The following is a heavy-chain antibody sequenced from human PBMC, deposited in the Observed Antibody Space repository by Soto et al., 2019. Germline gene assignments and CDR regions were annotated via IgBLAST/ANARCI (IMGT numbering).Heavy chain of an antibody. CDR3: ARDKGADGYRRFYFDY. V-gene: IGHV1-46*01. Sequence: QVQLVQSGAEVKKPGASVKVSCKASGYTFTSYYMHWVRQAPGQGLEWMGLINPSGGSTSYAQKFKGRVTMTRDTSTSTVDMELSSLRSEDTAVYYCARDKGADGYRRFYFDYWGQGTLVTVSS. CDR1: GYTFTSYY. J-gene: IGHJ4*02. D-gene: IGHD5-12*01. CDR2: INPSGGST.